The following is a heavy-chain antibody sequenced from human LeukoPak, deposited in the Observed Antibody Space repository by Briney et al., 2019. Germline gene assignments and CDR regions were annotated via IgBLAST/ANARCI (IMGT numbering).Heavy chain of an antibody. CDR3: ARGRGSSTKHNTDY. V-gene: IGHV4-34*01. D-gene: IGHD2-2*01. CDR2: INHSGST. J-gene: IGHJ4*02. CDR1: GGSFSGYY. Sequence: SETLSLTCAVYGGSFSGYYWSWIRQPPGKGLEWIGEINHSGSTNYNPSLKSRVTISVNTSKNQFSLKLSSVTAADTAVYYCARGRGSSTKHNTDYWGQGTLVTVSS.